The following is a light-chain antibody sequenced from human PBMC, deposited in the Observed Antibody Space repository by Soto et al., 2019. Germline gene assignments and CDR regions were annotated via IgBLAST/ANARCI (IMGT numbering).Light chain of an antibody. V-gene: IGLV2-23*02. CDR2: EVT. CDR1: SSVVGSFNF. CDR3: CSDAGRSSYV. J-gene: IGLJ1*01. Sequence: QSVLTQPAPVSGSPGQSITISCTRTSSVVGSFNFVSWYQQHPGKVPKVLIYEVTKRPSGVSDRFSGSKSGNTASLAISGLQAEDEADYYCCSDAGRSSYVFGTGTKVTVL.